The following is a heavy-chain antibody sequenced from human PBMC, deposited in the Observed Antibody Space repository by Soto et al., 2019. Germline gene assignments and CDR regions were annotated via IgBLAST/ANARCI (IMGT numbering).Heavy chain of an antibody. CDR1: GFTFSDHY. CDR2: SRNKEHSYST. D-gene: IGHD3-10*01. Sequence: EVQLVESGGGLVQPGGSLRLSCVVSGFTFSDHYMDWFRQASGKGLQWVGRSRNKEHSYSTEYAASVKGRFTISRDLSKNSLFLQMNSLQTEDTAVYYCARGRASFDYWGQGILVTVSS. V-gene: IGHV3-72*01. J-gene: IGHJ4*02. CDR3: ARGRASFDY.